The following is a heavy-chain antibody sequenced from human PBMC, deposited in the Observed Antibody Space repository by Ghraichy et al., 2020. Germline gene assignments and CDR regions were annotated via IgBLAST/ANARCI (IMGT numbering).Heavy chain of an antibody. CDR3: ATTISKATAWEYYFDY. J-gene: IGHJ4*02. Sequence: GGSLRLSCATSGFTFSTSGMHWVRQALGKGLEWVAFIRYDGDNKFYADSVKGRFTISRDHSKNTLYLQMDSLRADDTAVYYCATTISKATAWEYYFDYWGQGTLVTVSS. CDR1: GFTFSTSG. CDR2: IRYDGDNK. D-gene: IGHD5-12*01. V-gene: IGHV3-30*02.